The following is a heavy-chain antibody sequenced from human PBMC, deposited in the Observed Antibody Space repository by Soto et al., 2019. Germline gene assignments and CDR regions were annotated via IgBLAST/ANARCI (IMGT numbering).Heavy chain of an antibody. J-gene: IGHJ5*02. Sequence: GSLRLSCAASGFTFNKFGMNWVRQAPGKGLEWVSTISSSSSYIFYADSVRGRFTISRDNAKNSVYLQMNSLRAEDTAMYYCARDLSSSWYNDRNADWFDPWGQGTLVTVSS. CDR2: ISSSSSYI. D-gene: IGHD6-13*01. V-gene: IGHV3-21*06. CDR3: ARDLSSSWYNDRNADWFDP. CDR1: GFTFNKFG.